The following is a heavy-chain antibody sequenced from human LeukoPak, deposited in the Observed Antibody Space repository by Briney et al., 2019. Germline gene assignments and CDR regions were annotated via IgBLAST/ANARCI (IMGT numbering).Heavy chain of an antibody. J-gene: IGHJ4*02. CDR3: AKGGYSYGEYYFDY. Sequence: GSLRLSCTASGFTFSSYAMSWVRQAPGKGLEWVSAISGSGGSTYYADSVKGRFTISRDNSKNTLYLQMNSLRAEDTAVYYCAKGGYSYGEYYFDYWGQGTLVTVSS. V-gene: IGHV3-23*01. CDR2: ISGSGGST. CDR1: GFTFSSYA. D-gene: IGHD5-18*01.